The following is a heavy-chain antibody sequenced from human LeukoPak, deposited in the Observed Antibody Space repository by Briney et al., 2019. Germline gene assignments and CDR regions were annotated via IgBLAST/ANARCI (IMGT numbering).Heavy chain of an antibody. J-gene: IGHJ4*02. V-gene: IGHV3-30*02. CDR2: IQYDGRYT. Sequence: GGSLRLSCAASGFTFSNYGMHWVRHPPGKGLEWMAFIQYDGRYTCYADTVKGRLTISRDNSKNTLYLQMNSVRPEDTAVYYCARDDKWSFDHWGQGTLATVSS. CDR1: GFTFSNYG. D-gene: IGHD1-26*01. CDR3: ARDDKWSFDH.